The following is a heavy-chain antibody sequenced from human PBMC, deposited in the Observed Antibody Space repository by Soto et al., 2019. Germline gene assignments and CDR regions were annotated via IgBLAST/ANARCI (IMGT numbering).Heavy chain of an antibody. J-gene: IGHJ6*02. Sequence: SETLSLTCNVSGGSISGYYWSWIRQSPGKGLEYIGYIYYRGSTNYNSSLKSRVTMSVHTYRNQFSLKMKYVTAADTAVYYCARQQLLPFYYALDVWGQGTTVTVS. CDR2: IYYRGST. V-gene: IGHV4-59*01. D-gene: IGHD1-26*01. CDR3: ARQQLLPFYYALDV. CDR1: GGSISGYY.